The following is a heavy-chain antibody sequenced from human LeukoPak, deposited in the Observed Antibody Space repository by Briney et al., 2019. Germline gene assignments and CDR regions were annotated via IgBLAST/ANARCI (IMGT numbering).Heavy chain of an antibody. CDR2: ISCSSSYI. CDR3: ARDQYSSSSLGY. Sequence: GRSLRLSCAASGFTFSSYGMNWVRQAPGKGLEWVSSISCSSSYIYYADSVKGRFTISRDNAKNSLYLQMNSLRAEDTAVYYCARDQYSSSSLGYWGQGTLVTVSS. J-gene: IGHJ4*02. V-gene: IGHV3-21*01. CDR1: GFTFSSYG. D-gene: IGHD6-6*01.